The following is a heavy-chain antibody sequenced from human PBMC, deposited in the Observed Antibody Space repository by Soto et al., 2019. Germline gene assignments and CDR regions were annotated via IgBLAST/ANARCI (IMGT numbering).Heavy chain of an antibody. D-gene: IGHD3-22*01. CDR2: IYYSGST. CDR3: ARVAFTMMGVYGFGP. V-gene: IGHV4-31*03. Sequence: QVQLQESGPGLVKPSQTLSLTCTVSGGSISSGGYYWSWIRQHPGKGLEWIGYIYYSGSTYYNPSLTSRVTISVDTSKNQFSLKLSSVTAADTAVYYCARVAFTMMGVYGFGPWGQGTLVTVSS. J-gene: IGHJ5*02. CDR1: GGSISSGGYY.